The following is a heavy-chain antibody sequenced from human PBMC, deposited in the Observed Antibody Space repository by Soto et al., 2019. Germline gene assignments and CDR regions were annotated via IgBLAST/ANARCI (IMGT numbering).Heavy chain of an antibody. J-gene: IGHJ5*02. CDR2: ISWKSGSI. CDR1: GFTFDDYA. D-gene: IGHD6-6*01. V-gene: IGHV3-9*01. CDR3: AKGLSSSSGLNWFDP. Sequence: EVQLVESGGGLVQPGRSLRLSCAASGFTFDDYAMHWVRQAPGKGLEWVSGISWKSGSIGYADSVKGRFTISRDNAKNSLYLQMNSLRAEDTALYYCAKGLSSSSGLNWFDPWGQGTLVTFSS.